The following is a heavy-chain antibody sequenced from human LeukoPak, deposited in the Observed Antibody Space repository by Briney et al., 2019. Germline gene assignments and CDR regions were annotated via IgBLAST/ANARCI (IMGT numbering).Heavy chain of an antibody. CDR3: AKDTVVVEAAIYPY. J-gene: IGHJ4*02. Sequence: PGGSLRLSCAASGFTFSSYAMSSVRQAPGKGLEWVSAISGSGGSTYYADSAKGRFTISRDNSKNTLYLQMNSLRAEDTAVYYCAKDTVVVEAAIYPYWGQGTLVTVSS. V-gene: IGHV3-23*01. CDR1: GFTFSSYA. CDR2: ISGSGGST. D-gene: IGHD2-15*01.